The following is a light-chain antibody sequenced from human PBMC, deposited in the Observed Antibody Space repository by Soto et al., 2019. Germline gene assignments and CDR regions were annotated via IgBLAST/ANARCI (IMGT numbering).Light chain of an antibody. CDR3: MQCSYWPWT. J-gene: IGKJ1*01. CDR2: KVS. V-gene: IGKV2-30*01. Sequence: DAVLTQSPLSLPVTLGQPASISCRSSQSLVYSDGNMYLNWFHQRPGQSPRRLIYKVSNRESGVPERFIGSGSGTDFTLEISRVEAEDVGVYYCMQCSYWPWTLGQGTKVEIK. CDR1: QSLVYSDGNMY.